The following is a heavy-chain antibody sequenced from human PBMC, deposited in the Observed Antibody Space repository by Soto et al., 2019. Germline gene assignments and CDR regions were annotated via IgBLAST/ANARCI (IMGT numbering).Heavy chain of an antibody. J-gene: IGHJ5*02. CDR3: ARLYCSSSTCDSWFDP. D-gene: IGHD2-2*01. CDR1: GYTFTTFW. V-gene: IGHV5-10-1*01. Sequence: ESLKISCTGFGYTFTTFWIGWVRQMPGRGLEWMGRIDPRDSYTNYSPSFQGHVTISVDKSISTAYLQWGSLKASDTAMYYCARLYCSSSTCDSWFDPWGQGTLVTVSS. CDR2: IDPRDSYT.